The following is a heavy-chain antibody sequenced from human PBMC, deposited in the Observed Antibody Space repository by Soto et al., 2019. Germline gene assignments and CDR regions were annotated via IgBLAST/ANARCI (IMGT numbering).Heavy chain of an antibody. CDR1: GFTFSSYA. D-gene: IGHD2-2*01. J-gene: IGHJ4*02. CDR3: ARDPSANAGP. V-gene: IGHV3-30-3*01. Sequence: GGSLRLSCAASGFTFSSYAMHWVRQAPGKGLEWVAVISYDGSNKYYADSVKGRFTISRDNSKNTLYLQMNSLRAEDTAVYYCARDPSANAGPWGQGTLVTVSS. CDR2: ISYDGSNK.